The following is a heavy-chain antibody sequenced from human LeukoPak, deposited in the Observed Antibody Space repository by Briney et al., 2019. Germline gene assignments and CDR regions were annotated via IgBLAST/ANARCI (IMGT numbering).Heavy chain of an antibody. Sequence: ETSGTLSLTCAVYGGSFSGYYWSWIRQPPGKGLEWIGEINHSGSTNYNPSLKSRVTISIDTSKNQFSLKLSSVTAADTAVYYCASRSGWYYYYFDYWGQGTLVTVSS. CDR2: INHSGST. CDR3: ASRSGWYYYYFDY. CDR1: GGSFSGYY. D-gene: IGHD6-19*01. J-gene: IGHJ4*02. V-gene: IGHV4-34*01.